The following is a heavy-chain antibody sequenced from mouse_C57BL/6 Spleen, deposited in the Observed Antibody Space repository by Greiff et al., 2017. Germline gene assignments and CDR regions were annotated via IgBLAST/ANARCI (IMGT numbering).Heavy chain of an antibody. CDR2: IDPSDSYT. CDR1: GYTFTSYW. Sequence: QVQLQQPGAELVRPGTSVKLSCKASGYTFTSYWMHWVKQRPGQGLEWIGVIDPSDSYTNYNQKFKGKATLTVDTSSSTAYMQLSSLTSEDSAVYYCARGGIYYDYDGWVADWGKGTLVTVSA. CDR3: ARGGIYYDYDGWVAD. J-gene: IGHJ3*01. V-gene: IGHV1-59*01. D-gene: IGHD2-4*01.